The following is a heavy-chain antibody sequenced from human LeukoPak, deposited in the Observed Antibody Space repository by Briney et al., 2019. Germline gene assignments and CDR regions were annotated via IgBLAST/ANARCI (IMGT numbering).Heavy chain of an antibody. V-gene: IGHV4-39*01. J-gene: IGHJ3*02. Sequence: LRETLSLTCTVSGGSISSSSYYWGWIRQPPGKGLEWIGSIYYSGSTYYNPSLKSRVTISVDTSKNQFSLKLSSVTAADTAVYYCARYDYVWGSYRYTEAFDIWGQGTMVTVSS. CDR1: GGSISSSSYY. CDR3: ARYDYVWGSYRYTEAFDI. CDR2: IYYSGST. D-gene: IGHD3-16*02.